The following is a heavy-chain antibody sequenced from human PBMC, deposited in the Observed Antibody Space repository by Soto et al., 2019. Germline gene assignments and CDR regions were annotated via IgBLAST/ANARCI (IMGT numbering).Heavy chain of an antibody. CDR1: GFTFRSYV. CDR2: TSYDGSDK. CDR3: ARWGTTGGLDV. D-gene: IGHD3-16*01. V-gene: IGHV3-30*19. J-gene: IGHJ1*01. Sequence: QVQLVESGGGVVQPGTSLRVSCVGSGFTFRSYVMHWVRQAPGKGLEWVALTSYDGSDKYYDDSVRGRFTISRDKSRNTVDLQMDSLRLEDTALYYCARWGTTGGLDVWGQGTRVSVSS.